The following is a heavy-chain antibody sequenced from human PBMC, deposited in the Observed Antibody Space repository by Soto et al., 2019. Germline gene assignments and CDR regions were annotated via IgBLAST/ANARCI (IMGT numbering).Heavy chain of an antibody. CDR1: GGTFSSYA. J-gene: IGHJ4*02. D-gene: IGHD6-19*01. CDR2: IIPIFGTA. Sequence: GASVKVSCKASGGTFSSYAISWVRQAPGQGLEWMGGIIPIFGTANYAQKFQGRVTITADESTSTAYMELSSLRSEDTAVYYCARSGSGSPTSPRRFDYWGQGTLVTVS. V-gene: IGHV1-69*13. CDR3: ARSGSGSPTSPRRFDY.